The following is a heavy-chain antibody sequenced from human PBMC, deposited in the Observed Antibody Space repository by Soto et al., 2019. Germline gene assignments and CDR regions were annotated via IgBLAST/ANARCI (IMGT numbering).Heavy chain of an antibody. D-gene: IGHD2-8*01. CDR1: GGSISSYY. Sequence: SETLSLTCTVSGGSISSYYWSWIRQPTGKGLEWIGYIYYSGSTNYNPSLKSRVTISVDTSKNQFSLKLSSVTAADTAVYYCARAQVLDDAFDIWGQGTMVTVSS. CDR2: IYYSGST. V-gene: IGHV4-59*01. CDR3: ARAQVLDDAFDI. J-gene: IGHJ3*02.